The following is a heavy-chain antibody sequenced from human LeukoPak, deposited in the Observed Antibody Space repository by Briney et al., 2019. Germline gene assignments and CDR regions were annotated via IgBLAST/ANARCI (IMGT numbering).Heavy chain of an antibody. CDR2: ISSIHNYL. CDR1: TYTFSDYS. V-gene: IGHV3-21*01. Sequence: GGSLRLSCAASTYTFSDYSMSWVRQAPGKGLEWVSFISSIHNYLYYADSVKGRFTVSRDKPKNSLYLQMNSLRAEYTAVYYCARLGDISNWFDPWGQGTLVTVSS. J-gene: IGHJ5*02. D-gene: IGHD2-15*01. CDR3: ARLGDISNWFDP.